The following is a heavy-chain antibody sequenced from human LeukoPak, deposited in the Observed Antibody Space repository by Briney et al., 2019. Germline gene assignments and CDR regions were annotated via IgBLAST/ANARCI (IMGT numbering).Heavy chain of an antibody. CDR2: INHSGST. Sequence: SETLSLTCSVYGGSFSGYYWSWIRQPPGKGLEWIGEINHSGSTYYNPSLKSRVTISVDTSKNQFSLKLSSVTAADTAVYYCARADYGSGSQDPYYFDYWGQGTLVTVSS. CDR1: GGSFSGYY. D-gene: IGHD3-10*01. CDR3: ARADYGSGSQDPYYFDY. J-gene: IGHJ4*02. V-gene: IGHV4-34*01.